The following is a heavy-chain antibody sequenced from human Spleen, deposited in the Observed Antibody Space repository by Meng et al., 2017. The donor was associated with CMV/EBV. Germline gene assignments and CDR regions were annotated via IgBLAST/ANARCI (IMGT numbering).Heavy chain of an antibody. J-gene: IGHJ6*02. CDR2: IYYSGST. V-gene: IGHV4-39*01. CDR1: GGSISSSSYY. Sequence: SETLSLTCTVSGGSISSSSYYWGWIRQPPGKGLEWIGSIYYSGSTYYNPSLKSRVTISVDTSKNQFSLKLSSVTAADTAVYYCARGGEQLYRGYYYYYGMDVWGQGTTVTVSS. D-gene: IGHD6-6*01. CDR3: ARGGEQLYRGYYYYYGMDV.